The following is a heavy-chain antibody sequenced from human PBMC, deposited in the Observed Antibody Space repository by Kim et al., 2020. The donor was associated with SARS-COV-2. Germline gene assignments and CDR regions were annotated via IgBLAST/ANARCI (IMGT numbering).Heavy chain of an antibody. CDR3: AKAISSSGPLPLDC. CDR2: ISGSGGST. V-gene: IGHV3-23*01. J-gene: IGHJ4*02. D-gene: IGHD6-13*01. CDR1: GFTFNNYA. Sequence: GGSLRLSCAASGFTFNNYAMSWVRQAPGKGLEWVSSISGSGGSTYYADSVKGRFTFSRDNSKNTLYLQMNSLRAEDTAVYYCAKAISSSGPLPLDCWGQGALVTVSS.